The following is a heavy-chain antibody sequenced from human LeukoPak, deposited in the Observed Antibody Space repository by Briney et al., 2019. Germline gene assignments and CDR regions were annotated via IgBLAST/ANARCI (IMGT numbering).Heavy chain of an antibody. Sequence: GGSLRLSCAASGFTFSSYGMNWVRQAPGKGLEWVSGISGNGGSTYYADSVKGRFTISRDNSKNTLYLQMNNLRAEDTAVYYCARDVDRRDDPWGQGILVTVSS. V-gene: IGHV3-23*01. J-gene: IGHJ5*02. CDR1: GFTFSSYG. CDR2: ISGNGGST. D-gene: IGHD3-9*01. CDR3: ARDVDRRDDP.